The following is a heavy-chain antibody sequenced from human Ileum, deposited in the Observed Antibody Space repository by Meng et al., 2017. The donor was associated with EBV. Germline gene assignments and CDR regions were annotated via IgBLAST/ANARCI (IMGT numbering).Heavy chain of an antibody. CDR3: VRTLERGDY. Sequence: QVQLGQSWAEVQKPGSSVKVSCKASGDTFTNYDISWVRQATGQGLEWMGWMNPKTGTAHYAQKFQGRVSMTRDTSITTAYMELSSLTSEDTAVYYCVRTLERGDYWGQGTLVTVSS. CDR2: MNPKTGTA. D-gene: IGHD5-24*01. J-gene: IGHJ4*02. V-gene: IGHV1-8*01. CDR1: GDTFTNYD.